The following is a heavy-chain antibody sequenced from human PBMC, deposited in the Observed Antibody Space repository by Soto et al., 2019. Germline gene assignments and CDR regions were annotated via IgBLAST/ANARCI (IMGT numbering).Heavy chain of an antibody. CDR2: ISYSGNT. CDR1: GGSISNFY. J-gene: IGHJ4*02. V-gene: IGHV4-59*01. Sequence: SETLSLTCTVSGGSISNFYWSWSRQPPGKGLEWIGYISYSGNTNYNPSLKSRVSISVDTSTNQLSLNLTSVTAADTAVYYCARAPMVLSRSYFDSWGQGTPVT. CDR3: ARAPMVLSRSYFDS. D-gene: IGHD2-8*01.